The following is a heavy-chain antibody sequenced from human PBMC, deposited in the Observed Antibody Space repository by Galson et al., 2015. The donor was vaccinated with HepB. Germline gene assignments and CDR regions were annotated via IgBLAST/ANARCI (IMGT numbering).Heavy chain of an antibody. Sequence: SLRLSCAASGFTFSSYSMYWVRQAPGKGLEWVSYISSSSSTIYYADSVKGRFTISRDNAKNSLYLQMNSLRAEDTAVYYCARDLRGRYSYGPVFDYWGQGTLVTVSS. J-gene: IGHJ4*02. V-gene: IGHV3-48*01. CDR3: ARDLRGRYSYGPVFDY. CDR2: ISSSSSTI. D-gene: IGHD5-18*01. CDR1: GFTFSSYS.